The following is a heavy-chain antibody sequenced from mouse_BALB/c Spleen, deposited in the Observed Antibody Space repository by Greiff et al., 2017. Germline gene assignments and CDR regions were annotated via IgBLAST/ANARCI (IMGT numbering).Heavy chain of an antibody. CDR1: GYSFTSYY. Sequence: QVQLQQSGPELVKPGASVKISCKASGYSFTSYYIHWVKQRPGQGLEWIGWIFPGSGNTKYNEKFKGKATLTADTSSSTAYMQLSSLTSEDSAVYFCARSPIYYGYEDMDYWGQGTSVTVSS. CDR2: IFPGSGNT. V-gene: IGHV1-66*01. J-gene: IGHJ4*01. CDR3: ARSPIYYGYEDMDY. D-gene: IGHD2-2*01.